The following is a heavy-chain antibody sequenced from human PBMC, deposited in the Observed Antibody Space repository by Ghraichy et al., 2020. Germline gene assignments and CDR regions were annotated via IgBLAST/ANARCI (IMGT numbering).Heavy chain of an antibody. CDR3: ARGAPSYYYDSSGYFNY. V-gene: IGHV3-74*01. CDR1: GFTFSSYW. J-gene: IGHJ4*02. Sequence: GSLRLSCAASGFTFSSYWMHWVRQAPGKGLVWVSRINSDGSSTSYADSVKGRFTISRDNAKNTLYLQMNSLRAEDTAVYYCARGAPSYYYDSSGYFNYWGQGTLVTVSS. CDR2: INSDGSST. D-gene: IGHD3-22*01.